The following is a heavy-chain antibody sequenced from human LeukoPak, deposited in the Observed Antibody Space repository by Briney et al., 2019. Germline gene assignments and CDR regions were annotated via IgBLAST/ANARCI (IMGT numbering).Heavy chain of an antibody. D-gene: IGHD3-10*01. V-gene: IGHV3-15*01. Sequence: GGSLRLSCAASGFTFSNAWMSWVRQAPGKGLEWVGRIKSKTDGGTTEYAVPVKGRFTISRDDSKNTLYLEMNSLKTEDTAVYYCTTVHRPWFPSNAFNIWGQGTMVTVSS. CDR3: TTVHRPWFPSNAFNI. CDR2: IKSKTDGGTT. CDR1: GFTFSNAW. J-gene: IGHJ3*02.